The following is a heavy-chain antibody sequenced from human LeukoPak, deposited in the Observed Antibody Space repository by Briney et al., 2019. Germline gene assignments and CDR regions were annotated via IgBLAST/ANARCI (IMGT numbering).Heavy chain of an antibody. CDR1: GFTFSSYA. CDR3: ARDFLITFGGVIAPPDY. V-gene: IGHV3-30*04. CDR2: ISYDGSNK. J-gene: IGHJ4*02. D-gene: IGHD3-16*02. Sequence: PGGSLRLSCAASGFTFSSYAMHWVRQAPGKGLEWVAVISYDGSNKYYADSAKGRFTIPRDNSKNTLYLQMNSLRAEDTAVYYCARDFLITFGGVIAPPDYWGQGTLVTVSS.